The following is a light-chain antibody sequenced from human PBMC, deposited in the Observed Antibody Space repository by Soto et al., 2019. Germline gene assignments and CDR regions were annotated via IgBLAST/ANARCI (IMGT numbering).Light chain of an antibody. V-gene: IGKV3-20*01. J-gene: IGKJ1*01. CDR2: GTS. CDR3: QQYVSSPRT. CDR1: QTVNTNY. Sequence: ENGLKQSPGTVSLSPGEEATLSCRASQTVNTNYLAWYQQKAGQAPRLLIYGTSSRATGIPDRFSGSGSGTDFTLTISRLEPEDFAVYYCQQYVSSPRTFGQGTKVEIK.